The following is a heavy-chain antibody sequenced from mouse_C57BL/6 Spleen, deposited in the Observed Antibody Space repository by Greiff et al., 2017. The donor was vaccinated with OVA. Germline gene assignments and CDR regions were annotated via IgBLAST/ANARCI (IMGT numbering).Heavy chain of an antibody. J-gene: IGHJ2*01. CDR2: INPSNGGT. CDR3: AKGSWDLYYFDY. D-gene: IGHD4-1*01. CDR1: GYTFTSYW. V-gene: IGHV1-53*01. Sequence: QVQLQQPGTDLVKPGASVKLSCKASGYTFTSYWMHWVKQRPGQGLEWIGNINPSNGGTNYNEKFKSKATLTVDKSSSTAYMQLSSLTSEDSAVYYCAKGSWDLYYFDYWGQGTTLTVSS.